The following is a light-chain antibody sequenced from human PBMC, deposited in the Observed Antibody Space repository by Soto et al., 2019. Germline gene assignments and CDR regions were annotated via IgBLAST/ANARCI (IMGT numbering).Light chain of an antibody. CDR3: QQYNSYWT. CDR1: QGISNY. Sequence: IQMTQSPSSLSASVVDIVTITCRASQGISNYLAWYQQKPGKVPKLLIYDASSLESGVPSRFSGSGSGTEFTLTISSLQPDDFATYYCQQYNSYWTFGQGTKVDIK. J-gene: IGKJ1*01. V-gene: IGKV1-13*02. CDR2: DAS.